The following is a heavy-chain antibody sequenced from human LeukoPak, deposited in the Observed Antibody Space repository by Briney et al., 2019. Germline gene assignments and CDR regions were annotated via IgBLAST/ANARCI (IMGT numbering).Heavy chain of an antibody. CDR2: IYYSGST. Sequence: SETLSLTCTVSGGSLSSINYYWGWIRQPPGKGLEWIATIYYSGSTYHNPSLKSRFTISVDPSKTQFSLKLGSVTAADTAVYYCARGYSYGYSYYFDYRGEGALVTVSS. CDR1: GGSLSSINYY. D-gene: IGHD5-18*01. CDR3: ARGYSYGYSYYFDY. V-gene: IGHV4-39*01. J-gene: IGHJ4*02.